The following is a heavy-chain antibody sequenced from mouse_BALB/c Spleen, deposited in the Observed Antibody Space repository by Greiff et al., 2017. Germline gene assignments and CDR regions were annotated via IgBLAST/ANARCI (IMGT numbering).Heavy chain of an antibody. V-gene: IGHV3-6*02. CDR2: ISYDGSN. Sequence: EVKLQESGPGLVKPSQSLSLTCSVTGYSITSGYYWNWIRQFPGNKLEWMGYISYDGSNNYNPSLKNRISITRDTSKNQFFLKLNSVTTEDTATYYCARDRGVFWGQGTSVTVSS. CDR1: GYSITSGYY. J-gene: IGHJ4*01. CDR3: ARDRGVF.